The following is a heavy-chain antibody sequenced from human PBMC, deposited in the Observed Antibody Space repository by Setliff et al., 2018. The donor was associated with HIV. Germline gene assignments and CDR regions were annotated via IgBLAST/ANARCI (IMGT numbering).Heavy chain of an antibody. CDR3: ARAEVAMVRGHDY. Sequence: GGSLSLSCAASGFTFSSYEMNWVRQAPGQGLEWVSYISSGGRTIYYADSVKGRVTISRDNAKNSLYLQMNSLRAEDTAVYYCARAEVAMVRGHDYWGQGTLVTVSS. D-gene: IGHD3-10*01. CDR1: GFTFSSYE. CDR2: ISSGGRTI. V-gene: IGHV3-48*03. J-gene: IGHJ4*02.